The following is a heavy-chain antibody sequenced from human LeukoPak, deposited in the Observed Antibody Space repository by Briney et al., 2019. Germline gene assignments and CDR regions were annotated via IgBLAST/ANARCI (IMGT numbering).Heavy chain of an antibody. V-gene: IGHV4-34*01. D-gene: IGHD3-9*01. J-gene: IGHJ4*02. CDR1: GGSFSGYY. CDR3: ARRIWYHDILTAYNI. CDR2: INHSGST. Sequence: SETLSLTCAVYGGSFSGYYWSWIRQPPGKGLEWIGEINHSGSTNYNPSLKSRVTISVDTSKNQFSLNLGSVTAADTAVYYCARRIWYHDILTAYNIWGQGTPVTVSS.